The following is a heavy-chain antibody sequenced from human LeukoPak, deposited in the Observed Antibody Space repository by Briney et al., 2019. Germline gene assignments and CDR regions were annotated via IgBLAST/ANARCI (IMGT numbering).Heavy chain of an antibody. CDR3: ARSGSYGLFDY. Sequence: PGGSLRLSCAASGFSFSSYWMTWVRQAPGKGLEWVANIKQDGSEKYYVDSVKGRFTISRDNAKNSLYLQMNSLRAEDTAVYYCARSGSYGLFDYWGQGTLVTVSS. D-gene: IGHD1-26*01. J-gene: IGHJ4*02. CDR2: IKQDGSEK. CDR1: GFSFSSYW. V-gene: IGHV3-7*01.